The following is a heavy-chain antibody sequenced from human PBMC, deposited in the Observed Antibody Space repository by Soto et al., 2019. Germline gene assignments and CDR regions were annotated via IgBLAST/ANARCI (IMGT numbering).Heavy chain of an antibody. CDR1: GGTFSSYA. J-gene: IGHJ4*02. Sequence: QVQLVQSGAEVQKPGSSVKVSCKASGGTFSSYAISWVRQAPGQGLEWMGGIIPIFGTANYAQKFQGRVTITADEATSTAYIELGSLRSEDTAVYYGASGQWLVLFDYWGQAPLVTVSS. V-gene: IGHV1-69*01. CDR2: IIPIFGTA. D-gene: IGHD6-19*01. CDR3: ASGQWLVLFDY.